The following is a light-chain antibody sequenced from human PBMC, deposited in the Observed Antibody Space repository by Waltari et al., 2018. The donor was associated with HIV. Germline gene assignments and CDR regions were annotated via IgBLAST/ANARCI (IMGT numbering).Light chain of an antibody. J-gene: IGLJ2*01. CDR1: SSNIGSNT. Sequence: QSVLTQPPSASGTPGQRVTISCSGSSSNIGSNTVNWYQQPPGTAPKLLTYSNIPRPSGVPDRFSGSKSGTSASLAISGLQSEDEADYYCAAWDDSLNGPGVVFGGGTKLTVL. V-gene: IGLV1-44*01. CDR2: SNI. CDR3: AAWDDSLNGPGVV.